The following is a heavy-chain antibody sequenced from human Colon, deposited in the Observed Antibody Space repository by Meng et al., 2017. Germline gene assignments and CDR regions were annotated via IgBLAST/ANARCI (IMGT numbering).Heavy chain of an antibody. CDR2: SSSSGTTI. Sequence: GESLKIPCSAPGFSLSPHQMNWVRQAPGKGLEWVSYSSSSGTTIYYADSVKGRFTVARDNGKNSLYLKMRSLRAEDKAVYYCARDKYYSTTAFQYYSYFYGMDVWGQGTTVTVSS. D-gene: IGHD2-2*01. CDR3: ARDKYYSTTAFQYYSYFYGMDV. J-gene: IGHJ6*02. CDR1: GFSLSPHQ. V-gene: IGHV3-48*03.